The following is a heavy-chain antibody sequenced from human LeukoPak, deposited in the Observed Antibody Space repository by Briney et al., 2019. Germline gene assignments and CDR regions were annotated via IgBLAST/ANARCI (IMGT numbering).Heavy chain of an antibody. D-gene: IGHD2-15*01. V-gene: IGHV3-30*03. CDR2: ISYDGSKS. J-gene: IGHJ4*02. CDR3: ARWVVTAADIDY. Sequence: GGSLRLSCAASGFTFSSHGMHWVRQAPGKGLEWVAVISYDGSKSYYAESVKGRFTISRDNAMNTLYLQMNSLRAEDTAVYYCARWVVTAADIDYWGQGTLVTVSS. CDR1: GFTFSSHG.